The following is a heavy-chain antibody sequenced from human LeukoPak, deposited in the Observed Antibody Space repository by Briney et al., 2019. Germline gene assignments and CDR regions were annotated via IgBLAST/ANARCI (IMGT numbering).Heavy chain of an antibody. CDR2: IYYSGST. CDR3: ARHGPSPDSSSSSGTLDV. V-gene: IGHV4-59*08. D-gene: IGHD6-13*01. CDR1: GGSISSYY. Sequence: PSETLSLTCTVSGGSISSYYWSWIRQPPGKGLEWIGYIYYSGSTNYNPFLKSRVTISVDTSKNQFSLKLSSVTAADTAVYYCARHGPSPDSSSSSGTLDVWGKGTTVTVSS. J-gene: IGHJ6*04.